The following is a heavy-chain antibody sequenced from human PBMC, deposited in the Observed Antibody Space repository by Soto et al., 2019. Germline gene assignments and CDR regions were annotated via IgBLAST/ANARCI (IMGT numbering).Heavy chain of an antibody. CDR1: GGSISSYY. J-gene: IGHJ5*02. D-gene: IGHD2-15*01. Sequence: PSETLSLTCTVSGGSISSYYWSWIRQPPGKGLEWIGYIYYSGSTNYNPSLKSRVTISVDTSKNQFSLKLSSVTAADTAVYYCQAYCSGGSCYSSGFDPWGQGTLVTVSS. V-gene: IGHV4-59*01. CDR3: QAYCSGGSCYSSGFDP. CDR2: IYYSGST.